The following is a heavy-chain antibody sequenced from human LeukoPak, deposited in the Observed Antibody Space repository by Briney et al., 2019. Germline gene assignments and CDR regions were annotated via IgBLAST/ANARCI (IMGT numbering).Heavy chain of an antibody. D-gene: IGHD3-9*01. CDR1: SGSISSGDYY. CDR2: IYYSGST. CDR3: ARGGITIFAFDI. J-gene: IGHJ3*02. V-gene: IGHV4-30-4*01. Sequence: PSETLSLTCTVSSGSISSGDYYWSWIRQPPGKGLEWIGYIYYSGSTYYNPSLKSRVTISVDTSKNQFSLKLSSVTAADTAVYYCARGGITIFAFDIWGQGTMVTVSS.